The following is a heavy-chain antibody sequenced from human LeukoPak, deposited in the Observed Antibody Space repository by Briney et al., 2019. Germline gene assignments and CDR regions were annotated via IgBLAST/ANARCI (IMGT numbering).Heavy chain of an antibody. V-gene: IGHV3-73*01. CDR1: GFTFSGSA. CDR2: IRSKANDHAT. J-gene: IGHJ4*02. CDR3: TRRLMTTVNDY. Sequence: HPGGSLRLSCAASGFTFSGSAMHWVRQGPGKELEWVGRIRSKANDHATAYAASVRGRFTISRDDSKNTAYLQMNSLKTEDTAVYYCTRRLMTTVNDYWGQGTLVTVSS. D-gene: IGHD4-17*01.